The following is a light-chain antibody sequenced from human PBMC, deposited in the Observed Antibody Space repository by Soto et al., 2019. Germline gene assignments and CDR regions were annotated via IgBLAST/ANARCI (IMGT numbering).Light chain of an antibody. CDR3: HQYGSAPPGR. J-gene: IGKJ2*03. V-gene: IGKV3-20*01. CDR2: GAS. Sequence: EIVLTQSPGTLSLSPGERATLSCRARQSVSSSYLAWYQQKPGKAPRLLIYGASSRPTGIPDRFMGSVSGKYYTLTISRREPEDFAVYYCHQYGSAPPGRFGQGTKLEIK. CDR1: QSVSSSY.